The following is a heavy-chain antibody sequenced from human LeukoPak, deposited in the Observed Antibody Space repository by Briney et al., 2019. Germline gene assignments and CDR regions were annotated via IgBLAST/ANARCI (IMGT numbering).Heavy chain of an antibody. J-gene: IGHJ1*01. CDR2: IRYDGSNE. V-gene: IGHV3-30*02. D-gene: IGHD6-13*01. CDR1: GFTFSNYG. CDR3: ARGLGSSWYRGSTEYFQH. Sequence: QSGGSLRLSCAASGFTFSNYGLHWVRQAPGKGLEWVALIRYDGSNEYYAESVKGRFTISRDNSKNTLYMQMNSRRAEDTAVYYCARGLGSSWYRGSTEYFQHWGQGTLVTVSS.